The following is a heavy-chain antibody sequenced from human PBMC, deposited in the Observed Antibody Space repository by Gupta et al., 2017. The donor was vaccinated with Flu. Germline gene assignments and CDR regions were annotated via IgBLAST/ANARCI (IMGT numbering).Heavy chain of an antibody. Sequence: QITLQESGATLAIAAQTLRLTCTFSGFSLSTSGVGVGWIRQPPGKAVEWLALIYWNDDKRYSPSLKSRLTITKDTSKNQVVLTMTNMDPVDTATYYCAQRRAPSLVADYFDYWGQGTLVTVSS. J-gene: IGHJ4*02. CDR2: IYWNDDK. D-gene: IGHD5-12*01. CDR3: AQRRAPSLVADYFDY. CDR1: GFSLSTSGVG. V-gene: IGHV2-5*01.